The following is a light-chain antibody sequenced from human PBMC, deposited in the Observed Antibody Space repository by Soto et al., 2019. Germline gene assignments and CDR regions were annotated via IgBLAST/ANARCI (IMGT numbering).Light chain of an antibody. J-gene: IGLJ1*01. V-gene: IGLV2-14*03. Sequence: QSALTQPASVSGSRGQSITISCTGTSSDVGAYNFVSWYQQHPGKLPKLMIFDVSRRPSGVSDRFSGSKSGITASLTISGLQAEDEGDYYCSSYTSSSTNVFGSATKLTVL. CDR2: DVS. CDR3: SSYTSSSTNV. CDR1: SSDVGAYNF.